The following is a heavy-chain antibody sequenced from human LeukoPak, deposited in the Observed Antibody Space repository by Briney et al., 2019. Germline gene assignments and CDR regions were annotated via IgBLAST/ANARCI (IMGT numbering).Heavy chain of an antibody. CDR1: GGSISSYY. CDR2: IYYSGST. Sequence: SETLSLTCTVSGGSISSYYWSWIRQPPGKGLEWIGYIYYSGSTNYNPSLKSRVTISVDTSKNQFSLKLSSVTAADTAVYYSARDPGYCSSTSCYDNSGYDLWGQGTLVTVSS. V-gene: IGHV4-59*01. J-gene: IGHJ4*02. D-gene: IGHD2-2*01. CDR3: ARDPGYCSSTSCYDNSGYDL.